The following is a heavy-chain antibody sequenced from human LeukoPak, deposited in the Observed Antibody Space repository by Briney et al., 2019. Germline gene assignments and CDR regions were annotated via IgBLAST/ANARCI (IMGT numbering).Heavy chain of an antibody. D-gene: IGHD2-2*01. Sequence: SQTLSLNSTVSGGSISSGGYYWSWIRQHPGKGLEWIGYIYYSGSTYYNPSLKSRVTISVDTSKNQFSLKLSSVTAADTAVYYCGRYCSSTSCYGYNWFDPWGQGTLVTVSS. CDR1: GGSISSGGYY. CDR3: GRYCSSTSCYGYNWFDP. CDR2: IYYSGST. V-gene: IGHV4-31*03. J-gene: IGHJ5*02.